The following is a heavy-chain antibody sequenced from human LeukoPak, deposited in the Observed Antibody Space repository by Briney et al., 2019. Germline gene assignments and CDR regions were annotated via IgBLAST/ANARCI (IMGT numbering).Heavy chain of an antibody. J-gene: IGHJ1*01. D-gene: IGHD1-26*01. CDR1: GGSISSYY. Sequence: SETLSLTCTVSGGSISSYYWSWIRQPPGKGLEWIGYIYYSGSTNYNPSLKSRVTISVDTSKNQFSLKLSSVTAADTAVYYCARDRMGIIQRWGQGTLVTVSS. CDR3: ARDRMGIIQR. CDR2: IYYSGST. V-gene: IGHV4-59*01.